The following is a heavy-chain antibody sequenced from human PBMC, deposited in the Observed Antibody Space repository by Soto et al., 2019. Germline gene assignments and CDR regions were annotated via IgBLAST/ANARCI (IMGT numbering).Heavy chain of an antibody. CDR1: GGTFGSYA. V-gene: IGHV1-69*01. Sequence: QVQLVQSGAEVKKPGSSVKVSCKASGGTFGSYAFSWVRQAPGQGLEWMGGIIPVSGAAHYAQKVQGRVTITADESTGTAYMELSSLSSQDKAVYYCATALGCRSTTCTLDYWGQGTRVIVSS. J-gene: IGHJ4*02. D-gene: IGHD2-2*01. CDR2: IIPVSGAA. CDR3: ATALGCRSTTCTLDY.